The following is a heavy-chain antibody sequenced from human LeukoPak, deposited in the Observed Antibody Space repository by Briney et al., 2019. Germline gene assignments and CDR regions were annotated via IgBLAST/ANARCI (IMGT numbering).Heavy chain of an antibody. Sequence: GGSLRLSCAASGFTFSSNGMHWVRQAPGKGLEWVAVISYDGSNKYYADSVKGRFTISRDNSKNTLYLQMNSLRAEDTAVYYCAKGLGSSWINWFDPWGQGTLVTVSS. V-gene: IGHV3-30*18. D-gene: IGHD6-13*01. CDR2: ISYDGSNK. J-gene: IGHJ5*02. CDR3: AKGLGSSWINWFDP. CDR1: GFTFSSNG.